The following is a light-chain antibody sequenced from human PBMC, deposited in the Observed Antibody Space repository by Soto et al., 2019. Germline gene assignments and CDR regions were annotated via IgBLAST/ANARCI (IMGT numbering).Light chain of an antibody. J-gene: IGKJ1*01. CDR2: DAS. V-gene: IGKV3-11*01. Sequence: EIVLTQSPATLSLSPGERATLSCRASQSVSSYLAWYQQKPGQAPRLLIYDASNRATGIPARFSGSGSGTDFTPTISRLAPEVFVVYYYQHSSNWRTFGRGTKVEIK. CDR3: QHSSNWRT. CDR1: QSVSSY.